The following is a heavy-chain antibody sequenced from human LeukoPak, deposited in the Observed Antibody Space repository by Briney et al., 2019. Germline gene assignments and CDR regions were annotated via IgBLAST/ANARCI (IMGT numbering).Heavy chain of an antibody. CDR1: GYTFTSYD. V-gene: IGHV1-8*01. J-gene: IGHJ6*02. D-gene: IGHD5-24*01. CDR3: ARGIDGWYYYYHGMDV. Sequence: ASVKVSCKASGYTFTSYDINWVRQATGQGLGWMGWMNPNSGNTGYAQKFQGRVTMTRNTSISTAYMELSSLRSEDTAVYYRARGIDGWYYYYHGMDVWGQGTTVTVSS. CDR2: MNPNSGNT.